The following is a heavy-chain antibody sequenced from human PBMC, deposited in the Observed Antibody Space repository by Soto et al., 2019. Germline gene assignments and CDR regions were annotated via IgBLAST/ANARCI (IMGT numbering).Heavy chain of an antibody. V-gene: IGHV4-39*01. D-gene: IGHD4-17*01. J-gene: IGHJ4*02. CDR3: SRQGRGYGDLDY. Sequence: QLQLQESGPGLVKPSETVSLTCTVSGGSISSSSYYWGWIRQPPGKGLEWIGSIYYSGSTYYNPSLKSRVTISVDTSKNQFSLKLSSVTAADTAVYYCSRQGRGYGDLDYCCQGTLVTVSS. CDR1: GGSISSSSYY. CDR2: IYYSGST.